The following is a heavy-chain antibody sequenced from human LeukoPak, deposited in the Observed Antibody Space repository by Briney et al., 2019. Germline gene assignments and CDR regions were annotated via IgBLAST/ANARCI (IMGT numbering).Heavy chain of an antibody. CDR3: ARDPGIAVAGTLAPAYYFDY. CDR1: GYSFTGHY. CDR2: INPNSGGT. J-gene: IGHJ4*02. D-gene: IGHD6-19*01. V-gene: IGHV1-2*02. Sequence: ASVKVSCKASGYSFTGHYMHWVRQAPGQGLEWMGWINPNSGGTNYAQKFQGRVTMTRDTSISTAYMELSRLRSDDTAVYYCARDPGIAVAGTLAPAYYFDYWGQGTLVTVSS.